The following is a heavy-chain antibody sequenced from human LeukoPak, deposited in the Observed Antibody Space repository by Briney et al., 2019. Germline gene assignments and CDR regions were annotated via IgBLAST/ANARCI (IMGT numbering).Heavy chain of an antibody. J-gene: IGHJ3*02. D-gene: IGHD5-18*01. Sequence: GGSLRLSCAASGFTFDDYAMHWVRQAPGKGLEWVSGISWNSGSIGYADSVKGRFTISRDNAKNSPYLQMNSLRAEDTALYYCAKSRGYSYGYVPADAFDIWGRGTMVTVSS. CDR3: AKSRGYSYGYVPADAFDI. V-gene: IGHV3-9*01. CDR1: GFTFDDYA. CDR2: ISWNSGSI.